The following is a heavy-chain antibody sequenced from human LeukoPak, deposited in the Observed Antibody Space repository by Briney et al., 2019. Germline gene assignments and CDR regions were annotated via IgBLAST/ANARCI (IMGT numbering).Heavy chain of an antibody. CDR1: EFSFSSDY. D-gene: IGHD4-23*01. CDR3: ARAAMTTVVTHLSY. CDR2: ISSSSSYI. V-gene: IGHV3-21*01. J-gene: IGHJ4*02. Sequence: GGSLRLSCAASEFSFSSDYMNWVRQAPGKGLEWVSSISSSSSYIYYADSVKGRFTISRDNAKNSLYLQMNSLRAEDTAVYYCARAAMTTVVTHLSYWGQGTLVTVSS.